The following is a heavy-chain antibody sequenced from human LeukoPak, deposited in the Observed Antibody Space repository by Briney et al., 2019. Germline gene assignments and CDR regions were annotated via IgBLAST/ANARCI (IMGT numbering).Heavy chain of an antibody. V-gene: IGHV1-69*06. D-gene: IGHD3-3*01. J-gene: IGHJ5*02. CDR3: ARELGGDFWSGYSWFDP. Sequence: SVKVSRKASGGTFSSYAISWVRQAPGQGLEWMGGIIPIFGTANYAQKFQGRVTITADKSTSTAYMELSSLRSEDTAVYYCARELGGDFWSGYSWFDPWGQGTLVTVSS. CDR2: IIPIFGTA. CDR1: GGTFSSYA.